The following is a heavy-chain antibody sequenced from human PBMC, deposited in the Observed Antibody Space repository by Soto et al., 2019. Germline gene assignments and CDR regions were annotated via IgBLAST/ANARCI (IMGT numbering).Heavy chain of an antibody. CDR2: IPSGGNT. CDR1: GFTVSSSY. V-gene: IGHV3-53*01. Sequence: GGSLRLSCAASGFTVSSSYMSWVRQAPGKGLQWVSLIPSGGNTFYADSVKGRFTISRDSSKNTLYLQMNSLRAEDTAVYYCARNYGGNWFDPWGQGTLVPVSS. CDR3: ARNYGGNWFDP. J-gene: IGHJ5*02. D-gene: IGHD4-17*01.